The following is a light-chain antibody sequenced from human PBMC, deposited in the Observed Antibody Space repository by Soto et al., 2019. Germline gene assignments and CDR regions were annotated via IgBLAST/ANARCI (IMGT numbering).Light chain of an antibody. Sequence: ESVLTQSPGTLSLSPGEKATLSCRASQSVSSSYLAWYQQKPGQAPRLLIYGASSRATGIPDRFSGSGSGTDFTLTVSRLEPEDFPVYYCQQFGSSSWTFGQGTKVEIK. CDR1: QSVSSSY. V-gene: IGKV3-20*01. CDR2: GAS. CDR3: QQFGSSSWT. J-gene: IGKJ1*01.